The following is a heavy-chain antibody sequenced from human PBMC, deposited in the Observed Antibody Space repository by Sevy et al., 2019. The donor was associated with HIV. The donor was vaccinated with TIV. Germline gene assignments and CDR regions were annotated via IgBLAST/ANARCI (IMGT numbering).Heavy chain of an antibody. CDR3: ATHAGIAAAGRVFDY. J-gene: IGHJ4*02. V-gene: IGHV3-72*01. CDR1: GFTFSDHY. Sequence: LSLTCAASGFTFSDHYMEWVRQAPGKGLEWVGRTRNKADSYTTEYAASVKGRFTISRDDSKNSLYLQMNSLKTEDTAVYYCATHAGIAAAGRVFDYWGQGSLVTVSS. CDR2: TRNKADSYTT. D-gene: IGHD6-13*01.